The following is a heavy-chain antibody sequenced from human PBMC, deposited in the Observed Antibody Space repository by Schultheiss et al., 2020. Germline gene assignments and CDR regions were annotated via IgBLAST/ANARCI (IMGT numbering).Heavy chain of an antibody. Sequence: GGSLRLSCAASGFTVSSNYMSWVRQAPGKGLEWVSGISWNSGSIGYADSVKGRFTISRDNAKNSLYLQLTSLRAEDTAVYYCAKDRWVYDSSGYYYFDYWGQGTLVTVSS. CDR3: AKDRWVYDSSGYYYFDY. CDR1: GFTVSSNY. J-gene: IGHJ4*02. D-gene: IGHD3-22*01. CDR2: ISWNSGSI. V-gene: IGHV3-48*04.